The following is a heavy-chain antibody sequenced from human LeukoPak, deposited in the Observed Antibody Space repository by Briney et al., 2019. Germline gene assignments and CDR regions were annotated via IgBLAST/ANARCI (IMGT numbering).Heavy chain of an antibody. D-gene: IGHD3-22*01. CDR3: ARARTAYYYDSSGSQGGWFDP. V-gene: IGHV3-74*01. CDR2: VKNDGST. Sequence: PGGSLRLSCVVSGFTSGFTFSSRWMHWVRQAPGKGLVWVSLVKNDGSTNYADSVKGRFTVSRDNAENTLYLQMNSLRAEDTAVYYCARARTAYYYDSSGSQGGWFDPWGQGTLVTVSS. J-gene: IGHJ5*02. CDR1: GFTFSSRW.